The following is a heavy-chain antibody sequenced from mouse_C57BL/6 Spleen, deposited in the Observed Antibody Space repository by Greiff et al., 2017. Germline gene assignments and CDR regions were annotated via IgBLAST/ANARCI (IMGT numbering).Heavy chain of an antibody. J-gene: IGHJ1*03. D-gene: IGHD1-1*01. V-gene: IGHV1-81*01. CDR1: GYTFTSYG. Sequence: SGAELARPGASVKLSCKASGYTFTSYGISWVKQRTGQGLEWIGEIYPRSGNTYYNEKFKGKATLTADKSSSTAYMELRSLTSEDSAVYFCARRSDYYGSSPWYFDVWGTGTTVTVSS. CDR2: IYPRSGNT. CDR3: ARRSDYYGSSPWYFDV.